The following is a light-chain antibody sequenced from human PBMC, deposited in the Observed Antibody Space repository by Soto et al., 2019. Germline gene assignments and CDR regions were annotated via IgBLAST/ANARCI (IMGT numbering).Light chain of an antibody. V-gene: IGLV2-14*03. J-gene: IGLJ1*01. CDR3: ISYTTISTYV. CDR2: DVS. Sequence: QSVLTQPASVSGSHGQSIAISCTGTSSDVDGYNYVSWYQHHPGKAPKLMIYDVSSRPSGVSNRFSGSKSGNTASLTISGLQAEDEADYYCISYTTISTYVFGTGTKATVL. CDR1: SSDVDGYNY.